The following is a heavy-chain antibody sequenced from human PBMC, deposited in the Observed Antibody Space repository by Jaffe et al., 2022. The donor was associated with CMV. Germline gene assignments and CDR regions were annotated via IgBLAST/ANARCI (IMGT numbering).Heavy chain of an antibody. J-gene: IGHJ3*02. CDR2: IKQDGSEK. CDR3: ARVLYSSGPDAFDI. D-gene: IGHD3-22*01. V-gene: IGHV3-7*03. CDR1: GFTFSSYW. Sequence: EVQLVESGGGLVQPGGSLRLSCAASGFTFSSYWMSWVRQAPGKGLEWVANIKQDGSEKYYVDSVKGRFTISRDNAKNSLYLQMNSLRAEDTAVYYCARVLYSSGPDAFDIWGQGTMVTVSS.